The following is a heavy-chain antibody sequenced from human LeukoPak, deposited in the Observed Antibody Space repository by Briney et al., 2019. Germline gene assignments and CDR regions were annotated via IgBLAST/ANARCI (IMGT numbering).Heavy chain of an antibody. V-gene: IGHV1-2*02. D-gene: IGHD1-1*01. CDR1: GYTFTGFF. J-gene: IGHJ4*02. CDR3: AALRWNPYYFDY. Sequence: GASVKVSCKTSGYTFTGFFIHWVRLAPGQVLEWMGWINPNSGGTNYAQKFQGRVTMTRDTSISTAYMELSRLRSDDTAVYYCAALRWNPYYFDYWGQGTLVTVSS. CDR2: INPNSGGT.